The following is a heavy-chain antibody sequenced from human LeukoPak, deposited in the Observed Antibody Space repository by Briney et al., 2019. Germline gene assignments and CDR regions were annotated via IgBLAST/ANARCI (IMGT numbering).Heavy chain of an antibody. V-gene: IGHV1-69*13. CDR1: GGTFSSYA. CDR2: IIPIFGTA. Sequence: GASVKVSCKASGGTFSSYAISWVRQAPGQGLEWMGGIIPIFGTANYAQKFQGRVTITADESTSTAYMELSSLRSEDTAVYYCARGGQLRFLEWLPPDYWGQGTLVTVSS. D-gene: IGHD3-3*01. CDR3: ARGGQLRFLEWLPPDY. J-gene: IGHJ4*02.